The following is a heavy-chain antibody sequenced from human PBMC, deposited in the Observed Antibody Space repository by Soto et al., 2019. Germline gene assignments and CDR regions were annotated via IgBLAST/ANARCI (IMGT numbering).Heavy chain of an antibody. D-gene: IGHD4-17*01. V-gene: IGHV3-23*01. Sequence: GGSLRLSCAASGFTFSSYAMSWVRRAPGKGLEWVSAISGIGGSTYYADSVKGRFTISRDNSKNTLYLQMNSLRAEDTAVYYCAKAGYGDYADYWGQGTLVTVSS. CDR2: ISGIGGST. CDR1: GFTFSSYA. CDR3: AKAGYGDYADY. J-gene: IGHJ4*02.